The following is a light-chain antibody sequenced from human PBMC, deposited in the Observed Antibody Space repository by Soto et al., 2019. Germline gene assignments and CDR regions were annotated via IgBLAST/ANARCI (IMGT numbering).Light chain of an antibody. V-gene: IGKV3-15*01. J-gene: IGKJ2*02. CDR1: QSVSSN. Sequence: EIVMTQSPATLSVSPGERATLSCRASQSVSSNLAWYQQKPGQAPRLLIYGASTRATGIRARFSGSGSGTEFTLTISGLQSEDFAVYYCQQYNNWPPCTFGQGTKLEIK. CDR2: GAS. CDR3: QQYNNWPPCT.